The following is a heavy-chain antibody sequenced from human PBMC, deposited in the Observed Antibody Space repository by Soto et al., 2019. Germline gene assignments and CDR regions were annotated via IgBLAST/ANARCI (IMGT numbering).Heavy chain of an antibody. Sequence: GGSLRLSCAASGFTFSSYSMNWVRQAPGKGLEWVSYISSSSSTIYYADSVKGRFTISRDNAKNSLYLQMNSLRAEDTAVYYCARVEDIVVVPAAFPGYWGQGTLVTVSS. CDR2: ISSSSSTI. J-gene: IGHJ4*02. D-gene: IGHD2-2*01. CDR1: GFTFSSYS. CDR3: ARVEDIVVVPAAFPGY. V-gene: IGHV3-48*01.